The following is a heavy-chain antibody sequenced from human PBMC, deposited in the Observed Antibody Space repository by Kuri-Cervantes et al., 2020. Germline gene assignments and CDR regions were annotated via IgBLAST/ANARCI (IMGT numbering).Heavy chain of an antibody. J-gene: IGHJ3*02. D-gene: IGHD6-25*01. V-gene: IGHV7-4-1*02. CDR3: AVCGAAPNPNDAFDI. Sequence: ASVKVSCKASGYTFTSYDINWVRQAPGQGLEWMGWINTNTGNPTYAQGFTGRFVFSLDTSVSTAYLQISSLKAEDTAVHYCAVCGAAPNPNDAFDIWGQGTMVTVSS. CDR1: GYTFTSYD. CDR2: INTNTGNP.